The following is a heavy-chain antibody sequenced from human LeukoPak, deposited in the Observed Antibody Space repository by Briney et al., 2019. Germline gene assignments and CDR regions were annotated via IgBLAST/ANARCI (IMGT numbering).Heavy chain of an antibody. CDR1: GFTFSSYG. V-gene: IGHV3-30*18. D-gene: IGHD1-20*01. Sequence: GRSLRLSCAASGFTFSSYGMHWVRQAPGKGLEWVAVISYDGSNKYYADSVKGRFTISRDNSKNTLYLQMNSLRAEDTAVYYCAKSITGTTSGFLLGYWGQGTLVTVSS. CDR2: ISYDGSNK. CDR3: AKSITGTTSGFLLGY. J-gene: IGHJ4*02.